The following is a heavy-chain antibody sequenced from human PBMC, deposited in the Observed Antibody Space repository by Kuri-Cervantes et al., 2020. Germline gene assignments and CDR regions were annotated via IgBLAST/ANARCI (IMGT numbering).Heavy chain of an antibody. Sequence: ASVKVSCKASGYTFTSYGISWVRQAPGQGLEWMGWISAYNGNTNYAQKFQGRVTITTDESTSTAYMELSSLRSEDTAVYYCARGPQYRADYYYYYMDVWGKGTTVTVSS. CDR2: ISAYNGNT. CDR1: GYTFTSYG. J-gene: IGHJ6*03. D-gene: IGHD2-2*01. V-gene: IGHV1-18*01. CDR3: ARGPQYRADYYYYYMDV.